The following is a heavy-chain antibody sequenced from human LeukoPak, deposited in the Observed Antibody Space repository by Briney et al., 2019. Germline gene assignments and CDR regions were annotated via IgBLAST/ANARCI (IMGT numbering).Heavy chain of an antibody. V-gene: IGHV3-23*01. CDR1: GFSFNTYA. Sequence: GGSLRFSCAASGFSFNTYAMSWVRQAPGKGLEWVSTISGRGDSPFYADSVKGRFSISRDNSKNTLFLHMNSLRAEDTAVYYCARDPGYAIYYFDYWGQGNLVTVSS. D-gene: IGHD3-9*01. J-gene: IGHJ4*02. CDR3: ARDPGYAIYYFDY. CDR2: ISGRGDSP.